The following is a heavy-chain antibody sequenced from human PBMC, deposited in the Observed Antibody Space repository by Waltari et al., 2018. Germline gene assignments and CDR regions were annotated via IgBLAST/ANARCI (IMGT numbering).Heavy chain of an antibody. J-gene: IGHJ6*02. Sequence: QVQLVQSWADVRKPGASVPVSCKASGYTFSTFAIHWVRQAPGQRSEWSGWITAGNDNTKYSQKFQGRLTITRDTSASTAYMELSSLTSEDTAVYYCAAFTSGWSYGMDVWGQGTTVTVSS. CDR1: GYTFSTFA. V-gene: IGHV1-3*01. D-gene: IGHD6-19*01. CDR3: AAFTSGWSYGMDV. CDR2: ITAGNDNT.